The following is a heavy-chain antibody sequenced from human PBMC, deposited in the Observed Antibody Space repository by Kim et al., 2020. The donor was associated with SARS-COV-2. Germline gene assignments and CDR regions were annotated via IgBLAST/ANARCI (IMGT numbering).Heavy chain of an antibody. CDR2: ISGSGGST. D-gene: IGHD3-10*01. Sequence: GGSLRLSCAASGFTFSSYAMSWVRQAPGKGLEWVSAISGSGGSTYYADSVKGRFTISRDNSKNTLYLQMNSLRAEDTAVYYCAKSGYPYYYGSGSARREFDYWGQGTLVTVSS. V-gene: IGHV3-23*01. CDR1: GFTFSSYA. J-gene: IGHJ4*02. CDR3: AKSGYPYYYGSGSARREFDY.